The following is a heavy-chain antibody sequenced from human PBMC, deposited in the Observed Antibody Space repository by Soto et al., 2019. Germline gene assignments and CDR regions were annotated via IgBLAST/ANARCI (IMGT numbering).Heavy chain of an antibody. V-gene: IGHV1-18*01. D-gene: IGHD1-26*01. J-gene: IGHJ6*03. CDR1: GYTFTSYG. CDR2: ISAYNGNT. CDR3: ARASSFVSAATIYYYYYMDV. Sequence: GASVKVSCKASGYTFTSYGISWVRQAPGQGLEWMGWISAYNGNTNYAQKLQGRVTMTTDTSTSTAYMELSSLSSEDTAVYYCARASSFVSAATIYYYYYMDVWGKGTTVTVSS.